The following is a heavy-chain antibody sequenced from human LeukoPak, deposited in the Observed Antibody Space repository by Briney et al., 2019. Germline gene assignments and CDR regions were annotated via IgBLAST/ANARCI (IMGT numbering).Heavy chain of an antibody. D-gene: IGHD3-10*01. Sequence: ASVKVSCKASGYTFTGYYMHWVRQAPGQGLGWMGWINSNSGGTNYAQKFQGRVTMTRDTSISTAYMELSRLRSDDTAVDYCARVLVRGVIAPFGYWGQGTLVTVSS. CDR2: INSNSGGT. V-gene: IGHV1-2*02. CDR3: ARVLVRGVIAPFGY. J-gene: IGHJ4*02. CDR1: GYTFTGYY.